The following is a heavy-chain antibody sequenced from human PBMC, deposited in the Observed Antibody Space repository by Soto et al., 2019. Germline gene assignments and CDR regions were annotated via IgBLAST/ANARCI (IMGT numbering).Heavy chain of an antibody. Sequence: QVQLVESGGALVKPGGSLRLSCAASGFSFRDYYMNWIRQAPGKGLEWISYISGSGNTIYYADSVKGRFIISRDNAKNSLFLQMNSLRADDTAVYYCARDRLPMVVVVMGWFDPWGQGTLVTVSS. D-gene: IGHD3-22*01. CDR1: GFSFRDYY. CDR3: ARDRLPMVVVVMGWFDP. CDR2: ISGSGNTI. J-gene: IGHJ5*02. V-gene: IGHV3-11*01.